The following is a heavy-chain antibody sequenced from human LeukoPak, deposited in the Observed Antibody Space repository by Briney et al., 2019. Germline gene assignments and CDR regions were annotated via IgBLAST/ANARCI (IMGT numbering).Heavy chain of an antibody. CDR1: GYTFTSYG. J-gene: IGHJ4*02. D-gene: IGHD3-10*01. CDR2: ISAYNGNT. V-gene: IGHV1-18*01. Sequence: APVKVSCKASGYTFTSYGISWVRQAPGQGLEWMGWISAYNGNTNYAQKLQGRVTMTTDTSTSTAYMELRSLRSDDTAVYYCARDRTMVRGATVGYWGQGTLVTVSS. CDR3: ARDRTMVRGATVGY.